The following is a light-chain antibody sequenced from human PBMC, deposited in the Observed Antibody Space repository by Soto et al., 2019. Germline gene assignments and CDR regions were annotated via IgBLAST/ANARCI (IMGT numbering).Light chain of an antibody. CDR3: QQYDTSPPLYT. CDR1: QTVDSNY. V-gene: IGKV3-20*01. CDR2: RAS. Sequence: EVVLTQSPGTLSLSPGERATLSCRASQTVDSNYLAWYQQKPGQAPMLLIYRASSRAAGVPDRFSGSGSGTDFTLTISKLDPEDFAVYYCQQYDTSPPLYTFGQGTKLEIK. J-gene: IGKJ2*01.